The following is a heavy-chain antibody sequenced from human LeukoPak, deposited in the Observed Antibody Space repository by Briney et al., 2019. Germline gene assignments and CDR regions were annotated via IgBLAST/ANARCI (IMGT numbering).Heavy chain of an antibody. CDR3: ARCLTTGYYYYGMDV. CDR1: GYTFTSYG. CDR2: ISAYNGNT. Sequence: ASVKVSCKASGYTFTSYGISWVRQAPGQGLEWMGWISAYNGNTNYAQKLQGRVTMTTDTSTSTAYMELRSLRSDDTAVYYRARCLTTGYYYYGMDVWGQGTTVTVSS. D-gene: IGHD5/OR15-5a*01. V-gene: IGHV1-18*01. J-gene: IGHJ6*02.